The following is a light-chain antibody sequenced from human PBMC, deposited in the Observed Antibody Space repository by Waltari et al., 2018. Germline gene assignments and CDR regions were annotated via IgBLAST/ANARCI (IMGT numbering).Light chain of an antibody. V-gene: IGKV3-20*01. J-gene: IGKJ1*01. Sequence: EIVLTQSPGTLSLSPGERATLPCWASQSVGKYLAWYQQKPGQAPRLLTSHTSNRATGIPDRFSGSGSGTDFSLTISRLEPEDFAVYYCQHYVRLPATFGQGTKVEIK. CDR3: QHYVRLPAT. CDR1: QSVGKY. CDR2: HTS.